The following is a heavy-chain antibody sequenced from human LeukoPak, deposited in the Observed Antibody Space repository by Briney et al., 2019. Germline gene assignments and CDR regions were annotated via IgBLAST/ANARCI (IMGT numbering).Heavy chain of an antibody. CDR1: GLTFSRDW. CDR3: ATYSSLNTREFQY. CDR2: IRQDGGET. J-gene: IGHJ1*01. Sequence: GGSLRLSCEASGLTFSRDWMGWVRQAPGKGLEWVANIRQDGGETYYGDSVKGRFIISRDNAKSSLFLQMNRLRAEDTAVYYCATYSSLNTREFQYWGQGTLVTVSP. V-gene: IGHV3-7*01. D-gene: IGHD3-22*01.